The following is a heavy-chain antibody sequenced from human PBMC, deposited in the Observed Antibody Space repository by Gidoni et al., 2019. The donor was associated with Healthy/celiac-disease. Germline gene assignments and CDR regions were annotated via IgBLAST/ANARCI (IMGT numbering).Heavy chain of an antibody. V-gene: IGHV3-23*01. CDR1: GFPFSSYA. CDR2: ISGSGGST. J-gene: IGHJ4*02. D-gene: IGHD3-3*01. Sequence: EVQLLESGGGLVQPGGSLRLSCAASGFPFSSYAMRWVRQAPGKGREGVSSISGSGGSTSYADSVKGRFTIARDNSKNTLYLQMNSLRAEDTAVYYCAKEGRPSTYTIFGVVIMGGLGFWGQGTLVTVSS. CDR3: AKEGRPSTYTIFGVVIMGGLGF.